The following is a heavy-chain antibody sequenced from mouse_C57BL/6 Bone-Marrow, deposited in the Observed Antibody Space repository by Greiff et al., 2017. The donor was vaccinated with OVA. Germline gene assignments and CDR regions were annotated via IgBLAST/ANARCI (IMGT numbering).Heavy chain of an antibody. J-gene: IGHJ3*01. CDR3: ASLYGSSPAWFAY. CDR2: IWGVGST. D-gene: IGHD1-1*01. CDR1: GFSLTSYG. Sequence: VQLQESGPGLVAPSQSLSITCTVSGFSLTSYGVDWVRQSPGKGLEWLGVIWGVGSTNYNSALKSRLSISKDNSKSQVFLKMNSLQTDDTAMYYCASLYGSSPAWFAYWGQGTLVTVSA. V-gene: IGHV2-6*01.